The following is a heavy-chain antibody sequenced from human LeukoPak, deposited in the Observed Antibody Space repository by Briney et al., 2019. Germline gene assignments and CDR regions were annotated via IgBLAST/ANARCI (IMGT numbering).Heavy chain of an antibody. D-gene: IGHD1-26*01. CDR1: GFTFSDYY. CDR3: ARGGALGMDV. V-gene: IGHV3-11*01. Sequence: GGSLRLSCAASGFTFSDYYMTWIRQAPGKGLEGVSYISGVASDIHYGDSVKGRFTISRDNAKNSVYLQMNSLRAEDTAVYYCARGGALGMDVWGQGTTVTVSS. J-gene: IGHJ6*02. CDR2: ISGVASDI.